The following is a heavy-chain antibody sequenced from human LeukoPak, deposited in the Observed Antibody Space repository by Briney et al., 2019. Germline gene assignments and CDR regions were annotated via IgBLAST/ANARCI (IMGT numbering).Heavy chain of an antibody. Sequence: ASVKVYCKASGGTFISYVISWVRQAPGQGLEWMGGIIPIFGTANYAQKFQGRVTITADESTSTAYMELSSLRSEDTAVYYCASPLAYCGGDCYSPGTARPVAVNHYGMDVWGQGTTVTVSS. CDR1: GGTFISYV. J-gene: IGHJ6*02. V-gene: IGHV1-69*13. D-gene: IGHD2-21*02. CDR2: IIPIFGTA. CDR3: ASPLAYCGGDCYSPGTARPVAVNHYGMDV.